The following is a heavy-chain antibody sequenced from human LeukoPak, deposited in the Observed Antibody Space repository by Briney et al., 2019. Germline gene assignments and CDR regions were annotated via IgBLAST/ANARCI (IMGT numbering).Heavy chain of an antibody. J-gene: IGHJ4*02. D-gene: IGHD3-16*01. Sequence: SETLSLTCAVYGGSFSGYYWSWIRQPPGKGLEWIGEINHSGSTNYNPSLKSRVTISVDTSKNQFSLKLSSVTAADTAVYYCARRRLGEFFDYWGQGTLVTVSS. CDR2: INHSGST. V-gene: IGHV4-34*01. CDR1: GGSFSGYY. CDR3: ARRRLGEFFDY.